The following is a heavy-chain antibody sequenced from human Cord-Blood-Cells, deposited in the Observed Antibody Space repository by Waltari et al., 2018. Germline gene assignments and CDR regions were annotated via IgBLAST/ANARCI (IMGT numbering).Heavy chain of an antibody. D-gene: IGHD7-27*01. CDR2: IWYDGSNK. CDR1: GVTVSSYC. CDR3: ARDLWGSDAFDI. Sequence: QVQMVESGGGVVQPGRSLRLSCAASGVTVSSYCMKWVRQAPGKGREWVAVIWYDGSNKYYADSVKGRFTISRDNSKNTLYLQMNTLRAEDTAVYYCARDLWGSDAFDIWGQGTMVTVSS. V-gene: IGHV3-33*01. J-gene: IGHJ3*02.